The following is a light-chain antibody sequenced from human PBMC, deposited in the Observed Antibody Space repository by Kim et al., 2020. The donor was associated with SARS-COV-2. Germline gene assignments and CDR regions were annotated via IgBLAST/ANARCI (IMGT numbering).Light chain of an antibody. CDR3: QAWDSSTVV. CDR1: KLGDKY. V-gene: IGLV3-1*01. J-gene: IGLJ2*01. CDR2: QAS. Sequence: VSPGQTASITCSGDKLGDKYACWYQQKPGQSPVLVIYQASKRPSGIPERFSGSNSGNTATLTISGTQAMDEADYYCQAWDSSTVVFGGGTQLTVL.